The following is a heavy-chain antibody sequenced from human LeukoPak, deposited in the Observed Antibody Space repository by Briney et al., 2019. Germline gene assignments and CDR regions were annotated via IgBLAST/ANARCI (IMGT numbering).Heavy chain of an antibody. Sequence: GGSLRLSCAASGFTFSSYAMHWVRQAPGKGLEWVAAISYDGSNRYYADSVKGRFTISRDNSKNTLYLQMNSLRAEDTAVYYCARVHYDILTGYAGYYFDYWGQGTLVTVSS. CDR1: GFTFSSYA. J-gene: IGHJ4*02. CDR2: ISYDGSNR. D-gene: IGHD3-9*01. CDR3: ARVHYDILTGYAGYYFDY. V-gene: IGHV3-30-3*01.